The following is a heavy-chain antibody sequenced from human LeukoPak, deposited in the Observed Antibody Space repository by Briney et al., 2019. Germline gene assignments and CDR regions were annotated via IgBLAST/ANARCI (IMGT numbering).Heavy chain of an antibody. D-gene: IGHD6-13*01. CDR3: ARDKTLIAAAAPLGY. CDR2: ISSSSSYI. Sequence: GALRLSFAASGFTLSSYSLNWVRPAPGEGVGWGSSISSSSSYIYYADSVKGRFTISRDNAKNSLYLQMNSLRAEDTAVYYCARDKTLIAAAAPLGYWGQGTLVTVSS. V-gene: IGHV3-21*01. J-gene: IGHJ4*02. CDR1: GFTLSSYS.